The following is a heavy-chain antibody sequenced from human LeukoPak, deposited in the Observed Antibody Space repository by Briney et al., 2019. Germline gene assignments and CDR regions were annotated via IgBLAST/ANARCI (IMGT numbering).Heavy chain of an antibody. CDR1: GGSFSGYY. CDR3: ARGRQDVTMIVVVMTAVSYYLDV. J-gene: IGHJ6*03. V-gene: IGHV4-34*01. Sequence: SETLSLTCAVYGGSFSGYYWTWIRQTPGKGLEWIGEMNPSGSTNYNPSLKSRVTISVDTSKNQFSLKLSSVTAADTAVYYCARGRQDVTMIVVVMTAVSYYLDVWGKGTTVTVS. D-gene: IGHD3-22*01. CDR2: MNPSGST.